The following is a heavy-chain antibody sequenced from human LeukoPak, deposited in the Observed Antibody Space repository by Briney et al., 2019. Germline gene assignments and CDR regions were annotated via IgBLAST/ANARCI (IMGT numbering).Heavy chain of an antibody. Sequence: ASVKVSCKASGYTFTSYGISWVRQAPGQGLEWMGWISAYNGNTNYAQKLQGRVTMTTDTSTSTAYMELRSLRSDDTAVYYCARASGGSHPSTMIVMVIFYYFDYWGQGTLVTVSS. CDR1: GYTFTSYG. D-gene: IGHD3-22*01. CDR2: ISAYNGNT. J-gene: IGHJ4*02. CDR3: ARASGGSHPSTMIVMVIFYYFDY. V-gene: IGHV1-18*01.